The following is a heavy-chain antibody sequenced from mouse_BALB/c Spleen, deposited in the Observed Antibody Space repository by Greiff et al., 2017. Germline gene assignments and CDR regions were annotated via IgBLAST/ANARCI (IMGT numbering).Heavy chain of an antibody. CDR3: ARGSQFFDY. Sequence: EVQLVESGGGLVQPGGSRKLSCAASGFTFSSFGMHWVRQAPEKGLEWVAYISSGSSTIYYADTVKGRFTISRDNPKNTLFLQMTSLRSEDTAMYYCARGSQFFDYWGQGTTLTVSS. CDR1: GFTFSSFG. CDR2: ISSGSSTI. V-gene: IGHV5-17*02. J-gene: IGHJ2*01.